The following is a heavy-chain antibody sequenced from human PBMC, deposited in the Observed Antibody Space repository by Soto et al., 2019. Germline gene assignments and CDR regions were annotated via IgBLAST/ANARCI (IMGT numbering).Heavy chain of an antibody. J-gene: IGHJ4*02. CDR2: ISSSGVST. CDR1: GFTFSSSA. Sequence: VGSLRLSCAVSGFTFSSSAMRWVRQAPGKGLEWVSAISSSGVSTSYADSVKGRFTISRDNSKNTLYMQMNSLRAEDTAIYYCEKRSGGNYYFDYWGQGTLVTVS. D-gene: IGHD1-1*01. CDR3: EKRSGGNYYFDY. V-gene: IGHV3-23*01.